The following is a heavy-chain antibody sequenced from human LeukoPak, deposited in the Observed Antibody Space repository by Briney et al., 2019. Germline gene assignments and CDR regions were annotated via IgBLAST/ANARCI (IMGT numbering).Heavy chain of an antibody. V-gene: IGHV4-61*05. J-gene: IGHJ3*02. CDR1: GGSISRSSYY. CDR3: ASGYEASDI. Sequence: SETLSLTCTVSGGSISRSSYYWDWIRQPPGKGLEWIGYIYYSGSTNYNPSLKSRVTISVDTSKNQFSLKLSSVTAADTAVYYCASGYEASDIWGQGTMVTVSS. D-gene: IGHD5-12*01. CDR2: IYYSGST.